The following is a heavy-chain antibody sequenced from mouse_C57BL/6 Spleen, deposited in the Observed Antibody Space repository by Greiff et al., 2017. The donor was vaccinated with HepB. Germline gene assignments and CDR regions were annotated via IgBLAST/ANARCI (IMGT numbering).Heavy chain of an antibody. V-gene: IGHV5-9-1*02. CDR3: TRDGYSNSPFYAMDY. CDR1: GFTFSSYA. D-gene: IGHD2-5*01. CDR2: ISSGGDYI. J-gene: IGHJ4*01. Sequence: EVQGVESGEGLVKPGGSLKLSCAASGFTFSSYAMSWVRQTPEKRLEWVAYISSGGDYIYYADTVKGRFTISRDNARNTLYLQMSSLKSEDTAMYYCTRDGYSNSPFYAMDYWGQGTSVTVSS.